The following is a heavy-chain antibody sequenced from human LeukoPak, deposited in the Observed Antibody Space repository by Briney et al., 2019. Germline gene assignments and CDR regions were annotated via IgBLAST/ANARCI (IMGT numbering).Heavy chain of an antibody. J-gene: IGHJ4*02. Sequence: ASVKVSCKASGGTFSSYAISWVRQAPGQGLEWMGGIIPIFGTANYAQKFQGRVTITADESTSTAYMELSSLRSEDTAVYYCASAVKYYYDSSGYYYGIDYWGQRTLVTVSS. D-gene: IGHD3-22*01. CDR1: GGTFSSYA. CDR3: ASAVKYYYDSSGYYYGIDY. V-gene: IGHV1-69*13. CDR2: IIPIFGTA.